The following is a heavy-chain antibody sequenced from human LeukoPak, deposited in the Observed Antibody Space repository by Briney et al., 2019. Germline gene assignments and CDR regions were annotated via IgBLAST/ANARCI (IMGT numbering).Heavy chain of an antibody. CDR2: IKQDGSEK. D-gene: IGHD2-15*01. Sequence: GGSLRLSCAASGFTFSSYWMGWVRQAPGKGLEWVANIKQDGSEKYYVDSVKGRFTISRDNAKNSLYLQMNSLRAEDTAVYYCARSIVVVVAATRYFDYWGQGTLVTVSS. CDR1: GFTFSSYW. J-gene: IGHJ4*02. V-gene: IGHV3-7*01. CDR3: ARSIVVVVAATRYFDY.